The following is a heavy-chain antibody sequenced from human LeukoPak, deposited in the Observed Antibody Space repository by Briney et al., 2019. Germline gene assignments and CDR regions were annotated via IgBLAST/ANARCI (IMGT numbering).Heavy chain of an antibody. CDR1: GGSISSYY. D-gene: IGHD2-21*01. V-gene: IGHV4-4*09. Sequence: SETLSLTCTVSGGSISSYYWSWVRQSPGKGLEWIGYIFTSGWTDYNPSLKSRVTMSVDTSNNQLSMELRFLTAADTAVYYCATSHDVKTAPYDLWGQGTLVTVSS. CDR3: ATSHDVKTAPYDL. CDR2: IFTSGWT. J-gene: IGHJ5*02.